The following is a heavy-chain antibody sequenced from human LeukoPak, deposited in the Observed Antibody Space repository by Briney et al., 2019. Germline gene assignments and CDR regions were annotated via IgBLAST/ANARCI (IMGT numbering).Heavy chain of an antibody. CDR2: QFTNGST. V-gene: IGHV4-4*07. J-gene: IGHJ6*03. CDR1: GGSISSFY. CDR3: ARVRGSSGSYEYYHYMDV. Sequence: SQTLSLTCRVSGGSISSFYWSWVRQHAGSGMEWLGRQFTNGSTNFKPPIKSRVTMSVDTSKNQFSLKLSSVTAADTAVYYCARVRGSSGSYEYYHYMDVWGKGTTVTMSS. D-gene: IGHD1-26*01.